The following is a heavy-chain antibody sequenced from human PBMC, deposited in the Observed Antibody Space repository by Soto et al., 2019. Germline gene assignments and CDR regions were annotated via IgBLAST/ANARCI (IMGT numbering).Heavy chain of an antibody. D-gene: IGHD2-2*01. CDR1: GFTFSIYA. Sequence: EVQLLESGGGLVQPGGSLRLSCEASGFTFSIYAMNWVRQAPGKGLEWVSVISGSGGRTYYADSVKGRFTMSRDNSKNTLYLQMNSLRADDTAVYYCAKEVVVESAGRSHYYYYGLDVWDQGTTVTVSS. J-gene: IGHJ6*02. CDR2: ISGSGGRT. CDR3: AKEVVVESAGRSHYYYYGLDV. V-gene: IGHV3-23*01.